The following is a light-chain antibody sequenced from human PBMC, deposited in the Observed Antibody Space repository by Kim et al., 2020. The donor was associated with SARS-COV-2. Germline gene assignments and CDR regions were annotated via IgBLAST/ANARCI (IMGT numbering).Light chain of an antibody. Sequence: DIQMTQSPSTLSASVGDRVTITCRASQTINNYLAWYQQKSRRAPKLLIYAASTLESGVPARFSGSGSGTEFTLTISSLQPDDFATYYCQQYDRTLVTFGQGTKLEIK. CDR2: AAS. J-gene: IGKJ2*01. CDR1: QTINNY. CDR3: QQYDRTLVT. V-gene: IGKV1-5*03.